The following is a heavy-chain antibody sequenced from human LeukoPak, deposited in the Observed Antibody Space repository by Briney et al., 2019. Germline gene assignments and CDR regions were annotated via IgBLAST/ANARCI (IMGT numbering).Heavy chain of an antibody. CDR3: ARGYDFWSGPDAFDI. CDR2: IYYSGST. CDR1: GGFISSYY. V-gene: IGHV4-59*01. D-gene: IGHD3-3*01. Sequence: SETLSLTCTVSGGFISSYYWSWIRQPPGKGLEWIGYIYYSGSTNYNPSLKSRVTISVDTSKNQFSLKLSSVTAADTAVYYCARGYDFWSGPDAFDIWGQGTMVTVSS. J-gene: IGHJ3*02.